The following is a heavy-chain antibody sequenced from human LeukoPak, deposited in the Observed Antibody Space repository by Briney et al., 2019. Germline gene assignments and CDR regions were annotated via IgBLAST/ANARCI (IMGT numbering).Heavy chain of an antibody. Sequence: PGGSLRLSCADSGFTFSSYGMHWVRQAPGKGLEWVAVISYDGSNKYYADSVKGRFTISRDNSKNTLYLQMNSLRAEDTAVYYCAKDRESGSYTPPDYWGQGTLVTVSS. V-gene: IGHV3-30*18. CDR3: AKDRESGSYTPPDY. D-gene: IGHD1-26*01. CDR2: ISYDGSNK. J-gene: IGHJ4*02. CDR1: GFTFSSYG.